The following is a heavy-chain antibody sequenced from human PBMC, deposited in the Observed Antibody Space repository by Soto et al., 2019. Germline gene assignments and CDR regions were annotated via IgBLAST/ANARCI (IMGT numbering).Heavy chain of an antibody. Sequence: SETLSLTCTVSGGSISSGDYYWSWIRQPPGKGLEWIGYIYYSGSTYYNPSLKSRVTISVDMSKNQFSLKLSSVTAADTAVYYCVRDRYDSSGYYYLSNAFDIWGQGTMVTVSS. CDR2: IYYSGST. CDR1: GGSISSGDYY. D-gene: IGHD3-22*01. CDR3: VRDRYDSSGYYYLSNAFDI. V-gene: IGHV4-30-4*01. J-gene: IGHJ3*02.